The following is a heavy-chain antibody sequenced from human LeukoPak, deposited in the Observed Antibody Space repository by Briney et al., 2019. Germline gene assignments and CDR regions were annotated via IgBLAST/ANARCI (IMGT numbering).Heavy chain of an antibody. Sequence: ASVKVSCKASGYTFTSYGISSVRQAPGQGVEGMGWISAYNGNTNYAQKLQGRVTMTTDTSTSTAYMELRSLRSDDTAVYYCARAPSLWFGATYYYYGMDVWGQGTTVTVSS. J-gene: IGHJ6*02. V-gene: IGHV1-18*01. D-gene: IGHD3-10*01. CDR1: GYTFTSYG. CDR3: ARAPSLWFGATYYYYGMDV. CDR2: ISAYNGNT.